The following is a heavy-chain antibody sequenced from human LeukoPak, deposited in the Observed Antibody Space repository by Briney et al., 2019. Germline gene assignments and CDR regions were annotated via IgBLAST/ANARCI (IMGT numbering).Heavy chain of an antibody. J-gene: IGHJ4*02. Sequence: ASVKVSCKASGYTFTSYGISWVRQAPGQGLEWMGWISAYNGNTNYAQKLQGRVTMTTDTSTSTAYMELRSLRSDDTAVYYCARGGSIVVVPAATVEGDYWGQGTLVTVSS. CDR3: ARGGSIVVVPAATVEGDY. CDR2: ISAYNGNT. CDR1: GYTFTSYG. V-gene: IGHV1-18*01. D-gene: IGHD2-2*01.